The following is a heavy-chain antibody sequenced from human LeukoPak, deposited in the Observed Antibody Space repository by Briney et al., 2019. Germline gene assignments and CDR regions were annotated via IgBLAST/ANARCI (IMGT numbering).Heavy chain of an antibody. CDR2: ISYDGSNK. Sequence: PGRSLRLSCAASGSTFSSYGMLWVRQAPGKGLEGVAVISYDGSNKNYADSVKGRFTISRDNSKNTLYLQMNSLRAEDTAVYYCAKGSKAVLFTRDYYLDVWGKGTTVTISS. CDR1: GSTFSSYG. J-gene: IGHJ6*03. D-gene: IGHD6-19*01. V-gene: IGHV3-30*18. CDR3: AKGSKAVLFTRDYYLDV.